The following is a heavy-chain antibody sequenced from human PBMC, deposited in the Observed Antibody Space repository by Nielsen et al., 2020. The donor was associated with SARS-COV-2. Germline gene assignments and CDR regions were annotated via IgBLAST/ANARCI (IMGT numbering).Heavy chain of an antibody. CDR1: GFILSSYW. CDR3: ARLESSSWYWSY. CDR2: IKQDGSEK. Sequence: GGSLRLSCSASGFILSSYWMSWVRQAPGKGLEWVANIKQDGSEKYYVDSVKGRFTISRDNAKNSLYLQMNSLRAEDTAVYYCARLESSSWYWSYWGQGTLVTVSS. J-gene: IGHJ4*02. V-gene: IGHV3-7*01. D-gene: IGHD6-13*01.